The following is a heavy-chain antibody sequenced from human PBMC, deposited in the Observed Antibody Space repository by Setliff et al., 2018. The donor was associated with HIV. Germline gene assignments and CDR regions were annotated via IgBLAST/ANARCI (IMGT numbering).Heavy chain of an antibody. J-gene: IGHJ3*02. CDR2: ISSSSTST. D-gene: IGHD3-3*01. V-gene: IGHV3-21*04. CDR1: GFTFSSYS. CDR3: AKDFLELSRVNFWGLDAFDI. Sequence: GGSLRLSCAASGFTFSSYSMNWVRQAPGKGLEWVSSISSSSTSTYYADSVKGRFSISRDNSKNTLYLQMNSLRPEDTAVYYCAKDFLELSRVNFWGLDAFDIWGQGTMVTVSS.